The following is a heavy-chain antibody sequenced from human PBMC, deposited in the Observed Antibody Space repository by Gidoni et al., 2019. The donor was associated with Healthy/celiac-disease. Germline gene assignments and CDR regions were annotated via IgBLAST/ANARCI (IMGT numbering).Heavy chain of an antibody. CDR1: GFTLDDYT. V-gene: IGHV3-43*01. Sequence: EVQLVESGGVVEQPGGSLGLSCAASGFTLDDYTMHWVRQAPGKGLEWVSLISWDGGNTYYADSVKGRFTISRDNSKNSLYLQMNSLRTEDTALYYCAKGGVNPPGLHGMDVWGQGTTVTVSS. CDR2: ISWDGGNT. CDR3: AKGGVNPPGLHGMDV. J-gene: IGHJ6*02. D-gene: IGHD3-10*01.